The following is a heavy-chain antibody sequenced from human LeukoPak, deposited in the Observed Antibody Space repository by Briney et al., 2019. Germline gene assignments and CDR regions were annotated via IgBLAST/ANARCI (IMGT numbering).Heavy chain of an antibody. D-gene: IGHD4-17*01. Sequence: SETLSLTCTVSGGSISSYYWSWIRQPPGKGLEWIGYIYYSGSTNYNPSLKSRVTISVDTSKNQFSLKLSSVTAADTAVYYCARAPTVTTYYFDHWGQGTLVTVSS. CDR3: ARAPTVTTYYFDH. CDR1: GGSISSYY. J-gene: IGHJ4*02. CDR2: IYYSGST. V-gene: IGHV4-59*08.